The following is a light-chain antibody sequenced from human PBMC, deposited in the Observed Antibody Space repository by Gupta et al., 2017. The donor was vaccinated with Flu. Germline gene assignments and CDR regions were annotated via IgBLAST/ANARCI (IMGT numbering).Light chain of an antibody. J-gene: IGKJ4*01. CDR2: DAS. CDR1: QSVSSY. Sequence: EIVFTQSPATLSLSPGERATLSCRASQSVSSYLAWYKQKPGQAPRLLIHDASNRATGIPARFSGSGAGTDFTLTISSLEPEDFAVYYCQQRSNWPRALTFGGGTKVEIK. V-gene: IGKV3-11*01. CDR3: QQRSNWPRALT.